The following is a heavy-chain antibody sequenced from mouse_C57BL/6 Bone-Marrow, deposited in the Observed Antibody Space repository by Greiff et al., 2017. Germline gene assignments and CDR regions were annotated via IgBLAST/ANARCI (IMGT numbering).Heavy chain of an antibody. CDR3: ARRGAVVAGEFAY. V-gene: IGHV1-18*01. Sequence: EVQLQQSGPELVKSWASVNIPCKASGYTFTDYNMDWVKQSHGKSLEWIGDINPNNGGTIYNQKFKGKATLTVDKSSSTAYMELRSLTSEDTAVYYCARRGAVVAGEFAYWGQGTLVTVSA. CDR2: INPNNGGT. D-gene: IGHD1-1*01. CDR1: GYTFTDYN. J-gene: IGHJ3*01.